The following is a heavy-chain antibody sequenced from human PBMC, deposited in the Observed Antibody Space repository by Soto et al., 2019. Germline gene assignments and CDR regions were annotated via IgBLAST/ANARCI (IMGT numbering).Heavy chain of an antibody. CDR3: AREYGYNYGVDY. D-gene: IGHD5-12*01. CDR2: IYYSGST. Sequence: SETLSLTCTVSGGSISSGDYYWSWIRQPPGKGLEWIGYIYYSGSTYYNPSLKSRVTISVDTSKNQFSLKLSSVTAADTAVYYCAREYGYNYGVDYRSQGTPVTVSS. V-gene: IGHV4-30-4*01. J-gene: IGHJ4*02. CDR1: GGSISSGDYY.